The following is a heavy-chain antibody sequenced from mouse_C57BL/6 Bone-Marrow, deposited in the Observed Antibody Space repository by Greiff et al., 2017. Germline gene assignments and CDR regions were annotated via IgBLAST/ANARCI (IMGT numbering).Heavy chain of an antibody. CDR2: IDPENGDT. D-gene: IGHD2-4*01. Sequence: VQLQQSGAELVRPGASVKLSCTASGFNIKDDYMHWVKQRPEQGLEWIGWIDPENGDTEYASKFQGKATITADPSSHTAYLQLSSLTSEDTAVYYCTTGGYDYGWFAYWGQGALVTVSA. CDR1: GFNIKDDY. V-gene: IGHV14-4*01. J-gene: IGHJ3*01. CDR3: TTGGYDYGWFAY.